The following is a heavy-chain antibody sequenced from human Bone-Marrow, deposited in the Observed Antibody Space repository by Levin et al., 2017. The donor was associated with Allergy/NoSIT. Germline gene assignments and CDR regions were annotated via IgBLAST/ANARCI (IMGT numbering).Heavy chain of an antibody. CDR1: GGSFSDYY. Sequence: PGGSLRLSCAVYGGSFSDYYWSWIRQSPGKGLEWIGEINHSGSTNYNPSLKSRVTISVDTSKNQFSLKVSSVTAADTAVYYCASGYGGNSDKNNWFDPWGQGTPVTVSS. D-gene: IGHD4-23*01. J-gene: IGHJ5*02. CDR2: INHSGST. V-gene: IGHV4-34*01. CDR3: ASGYGGNSDKNNWFDP.